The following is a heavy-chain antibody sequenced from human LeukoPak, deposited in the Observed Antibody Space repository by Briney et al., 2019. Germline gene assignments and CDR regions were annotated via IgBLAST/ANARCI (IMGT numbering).Heavy chain of an antibody. CDR2: IHPGVSDN. CDR1: GYSFTTYW. D-gene: IGHD2-21*02. Sequence: GESLKISCKASGYSFTTYWIGWVRQMPGKGLEWMGIIHPGVSDNKYSPSFEGQVTISADKSIGTAYLQWSSLKASDTAVYYCARTYCGGDRYYSYFDYWGQGTLVTVSS. V-gene: IGHV5-51*01. J-gene: IGHJ4*02. CDR3: ARTYCGGDRYYSYFDY.